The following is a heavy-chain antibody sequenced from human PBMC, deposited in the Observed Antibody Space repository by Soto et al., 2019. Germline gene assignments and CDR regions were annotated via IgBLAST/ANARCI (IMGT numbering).Heavy chain of an antibody. V-gene: IGHV1-69*01. CDR3: GITIFGVVMRWGMDV. D-gene: IGHD3-3*01. CDR1: GGTFSSYA. J-gene: IGHJ6*02. CDR2: IIPIVVTA. Sequence: QVQLVQSGAEVKKPGSSVKVSCKASGGTFSSYAISWVRQAPGQGLEWMGGIIPIVVTANYAQKLQGRVTITADESTSTAYMELSSLRSDDTAVYYCGITIFGVVMRWGMDVWGQGTTVTVSS.